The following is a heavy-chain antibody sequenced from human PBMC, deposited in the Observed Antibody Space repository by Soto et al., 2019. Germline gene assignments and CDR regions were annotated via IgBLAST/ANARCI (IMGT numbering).Heavy chain of an antibody. D-gene: IGHD2-2*01. CDR2: INHSGST. J-gene: IGHJ4*02. CDR1: GGSFSGYY. V-gene: IGHV4-34*01. CDR3: ARSKKHQRLALRAVVPFFGY. Sequence: PSETLSLTCAVYGGSFSGYYWSWIRQPPGKGLEWIGEINHSGSTNYNPSLKSRVTISVDTSKNQFSLKLSSVTAADTAVYYCARSKKHQRLALRAVVPFFGYWDKGT.